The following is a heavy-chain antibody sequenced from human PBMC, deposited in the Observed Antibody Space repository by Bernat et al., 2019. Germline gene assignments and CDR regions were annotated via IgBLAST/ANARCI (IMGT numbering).Heavy chain of an antibody. CDR1: GFTFINYA. CDR2: INNSGGTT. J-gene: IGHJ4*02. D-gene: IGHD1-7*01. V-gene: IGHV3-23*01. Sequence: EVQVLESGGGLVQPGESLRLSCGASGFTFINYAMICVRQAPWKGLVWFSGINNSGGTTYYADSVKGRFTISRDNSKNTLYLQMNSLRAEDTAVYYCAKGGPGALNPMNYNFDYWGQGTLVTVTS. CDR3: AKGGPGALNPMNYNFDY.